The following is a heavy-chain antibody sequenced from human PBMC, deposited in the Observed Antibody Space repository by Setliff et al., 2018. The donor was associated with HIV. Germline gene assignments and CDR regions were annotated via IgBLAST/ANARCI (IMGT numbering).Heavy chain of an antibody. CDR2: IRYDGSYR. CDR1: GFTFISYG. CDR3: AKDVCSGAYCYAYYYYGMDV. V-gene: IGHV3-30*02. J-gene: IGHJ6*02. Sequence: GESLRLSCAVSGFTFISYGMYWVRQAPGKGLEWVAFIRYDGSYRYYVDSVKGRFTISRDNSKNTMFLQMNSLRVEDTAVYYCAKDVCSGAYCYAYYYYGMDVWGQGTMVTVSS. D-gene: IGHD2-15*01.